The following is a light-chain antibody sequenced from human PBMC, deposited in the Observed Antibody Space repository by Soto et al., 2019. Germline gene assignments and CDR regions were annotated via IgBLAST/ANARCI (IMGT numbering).Light chain of an antibody. CDR2: RTT. Sequence: QTVVTQEPSLTVSPGGTVTLTCASSTGAVTSDHDPNWFQQKPGQAPMPLIYRTTNKNSWTPARFSGSLLGGKAALTLSAAQSEDEAEYYCLLYSGGVHIFGGGTKVTVL. J-gene: IGLJ2*01. CDR1: TGAVTSDHD. V-gene: IGLV7-43*01. CDR3: LLYSGGVHI.